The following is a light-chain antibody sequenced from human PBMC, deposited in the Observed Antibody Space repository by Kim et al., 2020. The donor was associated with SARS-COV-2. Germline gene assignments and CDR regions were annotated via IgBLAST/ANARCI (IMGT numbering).Light chain of an antibody. CDR2: ENV. J-gene: IGLJ2*01. V-gene: IGLV1-40*01. CDR3: QSYDRSLSGSV. Sequence: RITISCTGSTSNIGAGYDVHGYQVLPETAPKLLIYENVNRPSGVPDRFSGSRSGTSASLAITGLQAEDEADYYCQSYDRSLSGSVFGGGTKLTVL. CDR1: TSNIGAGYD.